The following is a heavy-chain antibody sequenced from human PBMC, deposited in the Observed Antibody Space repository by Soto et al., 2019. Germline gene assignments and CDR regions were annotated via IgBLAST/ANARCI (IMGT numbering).Heavy chain of an antibody. CDR3: ARDRGNWTYGVYYYYGMDV. CDR2: INPSGGST. V-gene: IGHV1-46*01. Sequence: ASVKVSCKASGYTFTSYYMHWVRQAPGQGLEWMGIINPSGGSTSYAQKFQGRVTMTRDTSTSTVYMELSSLRSEDTAVYYCARDRGNWTYGVYYYYGMDVWGQGTTVTVSS. J-gene: IGHJ6*02. CDR1: GYTFTSYY. D-gene: IGHD1-7*01.